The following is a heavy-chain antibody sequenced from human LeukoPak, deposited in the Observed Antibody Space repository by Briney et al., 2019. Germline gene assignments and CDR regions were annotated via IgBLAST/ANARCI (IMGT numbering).Heavy chain of an antibody. J-gene: IGHJ4*02. V-gene: IGHV3-21*01. Sequence: GESLRLSCAASGFTFSTYSINWVRQAPGRGLEWVSSITTSTTVPHIFYADSVTGRFTISRDNADNSLFLQMNSLRAEDTAVYYCARDRGAVVVTAILGYWGQGTLVTVSS. CDR1: GFTFSTYS. CDR2: ITTSTTVPHI. CDR3: ARDRGAVVVTAILGY. D-gene: IGHD2-21*02.